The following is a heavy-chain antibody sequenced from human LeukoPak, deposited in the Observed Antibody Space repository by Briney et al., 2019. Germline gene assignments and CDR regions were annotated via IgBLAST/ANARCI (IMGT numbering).Heavy chain of an antibody. V-gene: IGHV4-59*01. J-gene: IGHJ5*02. CDR3: ARGGTYNDILSFDP. CDR1: GGSISYYY. Sequence: SETLSLTCTVSGGSISYYYWTWIRQSPGKGLEWIGQIYYTGSTYYNPSLKRRVTISVDTSRNQFSLDLTSVTAADTAVYYCARGGTYNDILSFDPWGQGTLVTVSS. D-gene: IGHD3-9*01. CDR2: IYYTGST.